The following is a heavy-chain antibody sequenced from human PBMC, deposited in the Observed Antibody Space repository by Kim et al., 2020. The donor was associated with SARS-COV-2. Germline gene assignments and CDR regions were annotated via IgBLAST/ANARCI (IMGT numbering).Heavy chain of an antibody. Sequence: GGSLRLSCAASGFTVSSNYMSWVRQAPGKGLEWVSVIYSGGSTYYADSVKGRFTISRDNSKNTLYLQMNSLRAEDTAVYYCARDLVTGQWQIYYYGMDVWGQGTTVTVSS. D-gene: IGHD6-19*01. CDR1: GFTVSSNY. V-gene: IGHV3-66*01. CDR2: IYSGGST. J-gene: IGHJ6*02. CDR3: ARDLVTGQWQIYYYGMDV.